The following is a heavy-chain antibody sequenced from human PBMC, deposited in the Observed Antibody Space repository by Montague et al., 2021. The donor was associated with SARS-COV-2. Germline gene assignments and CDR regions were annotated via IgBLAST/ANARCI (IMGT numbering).Heavy chain of an antibody. Sequence: SETLSLTCTVSGGSISNYYWSWIRQAPGKGLEWIGFIFHSGTTNYNPSLKSRVTISTDTSKNHFSLRLTSVTTTDTAVYYCARGPHSNTWYDPVDYWGQGILVTVSP. J-gene: IGHJ4*02. CDR3: ARGPHSNTWYDPVDY. CDR1: GGSISNYY. V-gene: IGHV4-59*01. D-gene: IGHD6-13*01. CDR2: IFHSGTT.